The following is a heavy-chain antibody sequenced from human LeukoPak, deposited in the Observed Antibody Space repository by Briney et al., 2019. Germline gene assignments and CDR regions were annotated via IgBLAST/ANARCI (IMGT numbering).Heavy chain of an antibody. J-gene: IGHJ4*02. CDR2: SGSGGSP. Sequence: PGGSLRLSCAASGITFSSYAMNWVRQAPGKGLEWVSTSGSGGSPFYADSVKGRFTISRDNSRNTLYLHMNSLRVEDTAVYYCAKGASGWYPGFDYWGQGIVVTVSS. CDR3: AKGASGWYPGFDY. D-gene: IGHD6-19*01. CDR1: GITFSSYA. V-gene: IGHV3-23*01.